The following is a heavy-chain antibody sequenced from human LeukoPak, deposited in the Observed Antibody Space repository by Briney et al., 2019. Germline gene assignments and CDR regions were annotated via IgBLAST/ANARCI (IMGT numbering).Heavy chain of an antibody. V-gene: IGHV3-23*01. CDR1: GFTFRSYA. D-gene: IGHD2-2*01. J-gene: IGHJ4*02. CDR3: AKVSRFAVVPAAMLDY. Sequence: GGSLRLSCAASGFTFRSYAMSWVRQAPGKGLEWVSAISGSGDITYYADSVKGRFTMSRDNFKDTLYLQMNSLRAEDTAVYYCAKVSRFAVVPAAMLDYWGQGIQVTVSS. CDR2: ISGSGDIT.